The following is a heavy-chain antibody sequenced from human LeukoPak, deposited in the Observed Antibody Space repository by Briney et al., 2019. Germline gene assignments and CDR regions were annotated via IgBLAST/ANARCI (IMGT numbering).Heavy chain of an antibody. Sequence: SDTLSLTCAVSGYSISSNNWWAWIRQPPGKGLEWIGYIYYSGNTYYNPYNPSLKSRVTISVDTSKNQFSLKLSSVTAADTAVYYCARQKYLPDYWGQGTLVTVSS. CDR2: IYYSGNT. J-gene: IGHJ4*02. D-gene: IGHD2-2*01. CDR1: GYSISSNNW. V-gene: IGHV4-28*01. CDR3: ARQKYLPDY.